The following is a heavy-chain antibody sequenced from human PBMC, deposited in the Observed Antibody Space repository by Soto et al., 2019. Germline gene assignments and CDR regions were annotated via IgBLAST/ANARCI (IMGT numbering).Heavy chain of an antibody. CDR2: ISGSGGST. D-gene: IGHD6-13*01. CDR3: AKDGVAAAGTVRYLGSHYFDY. Sequence: GGSLRLSCAASGFTFSSYAMSWVRQAPGKGLEWVSAISGSGGSTYYADSVKGRFTISRDNSKNTLYLQMNSLRAEDTAVYYCAKDGVAAAGTVRYLGSHYFDYWGQGTLVTAPQ. J-gene: IGHJ4*02. CDR1: GFTFSSYA. V-gene: IGHV3-23*01.